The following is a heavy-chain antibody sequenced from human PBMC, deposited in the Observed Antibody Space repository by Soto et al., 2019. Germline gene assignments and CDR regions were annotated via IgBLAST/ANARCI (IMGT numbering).Heavy chain of an antibody. Sequence: QVQLQESGPGLVKHSGTLSLTCAVSGGSISSSNWWSWVRQPPGKGLEWIGEIYHSGSTNYNQSLKSRVTISVAKFKNLFILKLSSVTAADTAVYYCARDLVKWLQEILHWDCGMDVWGQGATVTVSS. D-gene: IGHD5-12*01. J-gene: IGHJ6*02. V-gene: IGHV4-4*02. CDR3: ARDLVKWLQEILHWDCGMDV. CDR2: IYHSGST. CDR1: GGSISSSNW.